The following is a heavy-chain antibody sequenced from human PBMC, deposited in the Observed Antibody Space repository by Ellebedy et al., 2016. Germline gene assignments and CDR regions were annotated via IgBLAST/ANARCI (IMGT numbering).Heavy chain of an antibody. CDR3: AIDVRDYCSGGGCYVLDY. D-gene: IGHD2-15*01. CDR2: ISGSGDRA. J-gene: IGHJ4*02. Sequence: GESLKISXAASDFTFGNYNMTWVRQAPGKGLEWVSVISGSGDRAYYADSVKGRFVISRDNSINTLYLQMNSLRPEDTAVYYCAIDVRDYCSGGGCYVLDYWGQGTLVTVFS. V-gene: IGHV3-23*01. CDR1: DFTFGNYN.